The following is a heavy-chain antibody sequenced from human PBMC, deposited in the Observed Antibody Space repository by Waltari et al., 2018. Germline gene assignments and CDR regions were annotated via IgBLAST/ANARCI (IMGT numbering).Heavy chain of an antibody. CDR3: ARSDSSSWYIDAFDI. V-gene: IGHV4-59*01. CDR2: IYYSGST. Sequence: QVQLQESGPGLVKPSETLSLTCTVPGGSISSYYWSWVRQPPGKGLEWIGYIYYSGSTNYNPSLKSRVTISVDTSKNQFSLKLSSVTAADTAVYYCARSDSSSWYIDAFDIWGQGTMVTVSS. J-gene: IGHJ3*02. CDR1: GGSISSYY. D-gene: IGHD6-13*01.